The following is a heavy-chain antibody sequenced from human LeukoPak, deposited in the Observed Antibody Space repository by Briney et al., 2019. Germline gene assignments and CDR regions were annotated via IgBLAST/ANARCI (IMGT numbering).Heavy chain of an antibody. D-gene: IGHD3-3*01. Sequence: GGSLRLSCAASGFIISDNYMSWVRQAPGKGLEWVSIIYTGGSTYYTDSVKGRFTTSRDKTKNTLYLQMNSLIFEDTALYYCAKGGFNYTSRDNDGFDTWGQGTMVTVSS. V-gene: IGHV3-53*01. CDR2: IYTGGST. J-gene: IGHJ3*02. CDR1: GFIISDNY. CDR3: AKGGFNYTSRDNDGFDT.